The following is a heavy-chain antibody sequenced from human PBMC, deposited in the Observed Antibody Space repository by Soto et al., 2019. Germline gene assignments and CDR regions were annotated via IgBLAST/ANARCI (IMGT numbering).Heavy chain of an antibody. J-gene: IGHJ4*02. D-gene: IGHD2-15*01. CDR1: GYTLTELS. CDR2: IDPENDKT. Sequence: QVQLVQSGAEVKKPGASVKVSCKVSGYTLTELSMHWVRQAPGKGLEGMGGIDPENDKTIYAQKFQGRVTMTEDTSTDTANMEVSSLRSDDTGVYYCAIVGREGYCIGGSCVDWGQGTLVTVSS. CDR3: AIVGREGYCIGGSCVD. V-gene: IGHV1-24*01.